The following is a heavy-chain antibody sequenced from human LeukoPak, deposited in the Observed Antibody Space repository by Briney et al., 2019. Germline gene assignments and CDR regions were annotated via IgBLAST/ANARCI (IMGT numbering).Heavy chain of an antibody. J-gene: IGHJ4*02. D-gene: IGHD3-22*01. V-gene: IGHV3-49*04. Sequence: GGSLRLSCTASGFTFDDYAMAWVRQAPGKGLEWVGFIRSKAYGGTTDYAASVKGRFTISRDGSKSIAYLQMNSLKTEDTAVYYCTRGYGDYDSGGYYWGQGALVTVSS. CDR2: IRSKAYGGTT. CDR1: GFTFDDYA. CDR3: TRGYGDYDSGGYY.